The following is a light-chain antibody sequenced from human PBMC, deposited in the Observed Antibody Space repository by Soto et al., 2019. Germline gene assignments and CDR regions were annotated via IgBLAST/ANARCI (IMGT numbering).Light chain of an antibody. V-gene: IGKV3-15*01. CDR1: QSGYNN. Sequence: EIVMTQSPATLSVSPGERATLSCRASQSGYNNLAWYQQKPGQAPRLLLYGASTRATGIPAMFSGSGSGTEFTLTISSLQSEDFAVYYCQQYNNWPPVTFGPGTKVDI. CDR3: QQYNNWPPVT. J-gene: IGKJ3*01. CDR2: GAS.